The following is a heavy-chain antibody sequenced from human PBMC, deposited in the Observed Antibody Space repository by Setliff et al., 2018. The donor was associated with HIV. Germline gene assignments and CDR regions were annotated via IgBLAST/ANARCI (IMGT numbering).Heavy chain of an antibody. CDR1: GFTFSGYW. D-gene: IGHD1-1*01. Sequence: PGGSLRLSCEASGFTFSGYWMHWVRQAPGKELVWVSRINSDGSSISYADSVKGRFTISRDNAKNTVYLQMNSLRGEDTAVYYCARVAYDGRESFFDYWGLGTLVTVSS. CDR3: ARVAYDGRESFFDY. V-gene: IGHV3-74*01. CDR2: INSDGSSI. J-gene: IGHJ4*02.